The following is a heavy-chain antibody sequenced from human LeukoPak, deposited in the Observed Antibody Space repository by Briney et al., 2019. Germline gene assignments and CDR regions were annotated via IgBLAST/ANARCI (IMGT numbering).Heavy chain of an antibody. D-gene: IGHD2-2*01. Sequence: PSQTLSLTCTVSGGSISSGDYYWSWIRQPPGKGLEWIGSIYYSGSTYYNPSLKSRVTISVDTSKNQFSLKLSSVTAADTAVYYCARQLGYCSSTSCSTLFDYWGQGTLVTVSS. J-gene: IGHJ4*02. CDR2: IYYSGST. CDR1: GGSISSGDYY. V-gene: IGHV4-39*01. CDR3: ARQLGYCSSTSCSTLFDY.